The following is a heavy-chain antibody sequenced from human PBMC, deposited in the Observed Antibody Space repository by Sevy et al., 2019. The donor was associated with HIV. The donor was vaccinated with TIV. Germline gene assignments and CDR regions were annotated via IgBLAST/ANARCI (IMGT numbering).Heavy chain of an antibody. CDR2: IWYDGSDT. CDR3: ARDVDSNCDGIDA. V-gene: IGHV3-33*01. Sequence: GGSLRLSCAASGFIFSNHGMHWVRQAPGKGLEWVARIWYDGSDTYYGESVKGRFTISRDNSKNTVDLQMNSLRVEDTAVYYCARDVDSNCDGIDAWGQGTTVTVSS. CDR1: GFIFSNHG. D-gene: IGHD4-4*01. J-gene: IGHJ6*01.